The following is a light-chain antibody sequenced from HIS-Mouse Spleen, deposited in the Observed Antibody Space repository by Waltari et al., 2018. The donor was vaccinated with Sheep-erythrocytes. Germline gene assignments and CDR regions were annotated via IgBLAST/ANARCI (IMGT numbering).Light chain of an antibody. J-gene: IGLJ1*01. Sequence: QSALTHPRSVSASSGHSVAISCTGTSSDVGGYYYGSWYQQHPGKAPQLMIYDVSKRPSGVPDRFSGSKSGNTASLTISGLQAEDEADYYCCSYAGSYNHVFATGTKVTVL. CDR1: SSDVGGYYY. CDR2: DVS. V-gene: IGLV2-11*01. CDR3: CSYAGSYNHV.